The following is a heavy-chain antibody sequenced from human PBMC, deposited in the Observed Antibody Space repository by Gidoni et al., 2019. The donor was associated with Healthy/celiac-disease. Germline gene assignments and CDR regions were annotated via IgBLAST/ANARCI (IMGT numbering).Heavy chain of an antibody. J-gene: IGHJ4*02. D-gene: IGHD3-3*01. CDR1: CGSVSSGSYY. Sequence: QVQLQESGPGLVKPSESLYLTCTVSCGSVSSGSYYWSWIRQPPGKGLEWIGYIYYSGSTNYNPSLKRRVTISVDTSKNQFSLKLSSVTAADTAVYYCARGHFGVRDYWGQGTLVTVSS. CDR3: ARGHFGVRDY. V-gene: IGHV4-61*01. CDR2: IYYSGST.